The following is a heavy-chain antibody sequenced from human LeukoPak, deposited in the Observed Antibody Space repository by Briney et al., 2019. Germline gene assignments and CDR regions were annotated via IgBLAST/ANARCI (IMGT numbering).Heavy chain of an antibody. CDR2: IYYNGNT. D-gene: IGHD1-26*01. J-gene: IGHJ6*02. CDR3: ARGRSNYYGMDV. CDR1: GGSFSGYY. V-gene: IGHV4-59*01. Sequence: SETLSLTCAVYGGSFSGYYWSWIRQPPGKGLEWIGYIYYNGNTNYSPSLKSRVTMSVDTSKNLFSLKVSSVTAADTAVYYCARGRSNYYGMDVWGQGTTVNVSS.